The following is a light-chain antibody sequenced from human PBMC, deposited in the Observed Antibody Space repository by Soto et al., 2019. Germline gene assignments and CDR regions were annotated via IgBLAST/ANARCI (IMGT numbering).Light chain of an antibody. CDR1: QSVSSN. CDR2: GAS. CDR3: QQYGSARWT. Sequence: EIVTTQSPATLSVSPGERATLSCRASQSVSSNLAWYQQKPGQAPRLLIYGASTRATGIPARFSGSGSGTEFTLTISSLQSEDFAMYYCQQYGSARWTFGPGTKVDIK. V-gene: IGKV3-15*01. J-gene: IGKJ1*01.